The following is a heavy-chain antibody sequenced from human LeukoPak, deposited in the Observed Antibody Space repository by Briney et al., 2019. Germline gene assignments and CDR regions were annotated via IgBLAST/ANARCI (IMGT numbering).Heavy chain of an antibody. CDR3: ARHSQLYDILTGYYVYYFDY. J-gene: IGHJ4*02. V-gene: IGHV5-51*01. D-gene: IGHD3-9*01. Sequence: GESLKISCKGSGYSFTSYWIGWVRPMPGKGLEWMGIIYPGDSDTRYSPSFQGQVTISADKSISTAYLQWSSLKASDTAMYYCARHSQLYDILTGYYVYYFDYWGQGTLVTVSS. CDR1: GYSFTSYW. CDR2: IYPGDSDT.